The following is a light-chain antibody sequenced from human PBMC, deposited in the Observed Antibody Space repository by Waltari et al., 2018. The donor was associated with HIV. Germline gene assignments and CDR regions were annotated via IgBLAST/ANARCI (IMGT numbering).Light chain of an antibody. J-gene: IGLJ1*01. CDR1: SSDVGSYNV. V-gene: IGLV2-23*02. CDR2: EVN. Sequence: QSALTQPASVSGSPGQSITISCTGTSSDVGSYNVVSWYQQHPGKAPTLMLYEVNKRRAGVSNRFSGSESGNTASLTICGLQAEDEADYHCCSYAGSSTHVFGTGTKVTVL. CDR3: CSYAGSSTHV.